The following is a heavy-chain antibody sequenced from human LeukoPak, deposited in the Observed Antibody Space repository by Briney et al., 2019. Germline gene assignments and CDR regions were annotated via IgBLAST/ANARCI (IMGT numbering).Heavy chain of an antibody. CDR1: GFTFSNYN. J-gene: IGHJ4*02. Sequence: PGGSLRLSCEASGFTFSNYNMYWVRQAPGKGLEWISSISSSSGYIYYADSLKGRFTISRDNAKNSLYLQMNSLRAEDTAVYYCARDLWFGELFDYWGQGTLVTVSS. V-gene: IGHV3-21*01. D-gene: IGHD3-10*01. CDR2: ISSSSGYI. CDR3: ARDLWFGELFDY.